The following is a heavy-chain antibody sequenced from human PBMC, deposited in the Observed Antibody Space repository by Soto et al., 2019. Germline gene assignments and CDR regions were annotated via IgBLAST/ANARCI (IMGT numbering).Heavy chain of an antibody. D-gene: IGHD5-12*01. J-gene: IGHJ6*02. Sequence: GGSLRLSCAASGFTLSSYGMSWVREAPGKGLEWVSSIGSSGYRTDYADSVKGRFTISRDNAKNTLYLQMNSLRAEDTAVYYCARDLVATIYGMDAWGQGTTVTVYS. V-gene: IGHV3-23*01. CDR1: GFTLSSYG. CDR2: IGSSGYRT. CDR3: ARDLVATIYGMDA.